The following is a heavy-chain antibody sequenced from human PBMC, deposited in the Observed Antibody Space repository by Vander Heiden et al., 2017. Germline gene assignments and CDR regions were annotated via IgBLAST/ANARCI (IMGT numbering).Heavy chain of an antibody. J-gene: IGHJ3*02. Sequence: EVQLLESGGGLVQPGGSLGPSCAASDFPFTSYAMSWVRQAPGKGLEWVSAISGSGGSTYYADSVKGRFTISRDNSKNTLYLQMNSLRAEDTAVYYCAKDRKRYFDWIDAFDIWGQGTMVTVSS. V-gene: IGHV3-23*01. CDR2: ISGSGGST. CDR1: DFPFTSYA. CDR3: AKDRKRYFDWIDAFDI. D-gene: IGHD3-9*01.